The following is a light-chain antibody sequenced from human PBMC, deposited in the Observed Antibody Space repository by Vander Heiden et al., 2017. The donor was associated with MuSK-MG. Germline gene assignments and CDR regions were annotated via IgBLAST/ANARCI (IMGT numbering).Light chain of an antibody. Sequence: DTQMTQSPSSLSASVGDRVTITCRASQDIASYVNWFQQKPGRAPKLLIFITSFLQGGVPSRFSGSGSGTDFTLTISKLHPEDFGTYYCQQSDRIPHTFGQGTKLXMK. CDR3: QQSDRIPHT. J-gene: IGKJ2*01. CDR2: ITS. V-gene: IGKV1-39*01. CDR1: QDIASY.